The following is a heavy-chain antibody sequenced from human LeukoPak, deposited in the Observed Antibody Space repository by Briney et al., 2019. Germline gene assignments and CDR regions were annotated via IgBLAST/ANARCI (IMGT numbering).Heavy chain of an antibody. V-gene: IGHV3-23*01. D-gene: IGHD7-27*01. CDR1: GFTFSNAW. CDR2: ISGSGGST. CDR3: AKVKLGMFFNAFDI. J-gene: IGHJ3*02. Sequence: PGGSLRLSCAASGFTFSNAWMSWVRQAPGKGLEWVSAISGSGGSTYYADSVKGRFTISRDNSKNTLYLQMNSLRAEDTAVYYCAKVKLGMFFNAFDIWGQGTMVTVSS.